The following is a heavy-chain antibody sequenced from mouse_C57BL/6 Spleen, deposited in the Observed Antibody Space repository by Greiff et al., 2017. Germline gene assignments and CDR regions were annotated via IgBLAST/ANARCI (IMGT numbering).Heavy chain of an antibody. Sequence: VQLQQSGPELVKPGASVKISCKASGYTFTDYYMNWVKQSHGKSLEWIGDLNPNNGGTSYNQKFKGKATLTVDKSSSTAYMELRSLTSEDSAVYYCARREAYYYGSSPSRAMDYWGQGTSVTVSS. J-gene: IGHJ4*01. CDR2: LNPNNGGT. V-gene: IGHV1-26*01. CDR3: ARREAYYYGSSPSRAMDY. D-gene: IGHD1-1*01. CDR1: GYTFTDYY.